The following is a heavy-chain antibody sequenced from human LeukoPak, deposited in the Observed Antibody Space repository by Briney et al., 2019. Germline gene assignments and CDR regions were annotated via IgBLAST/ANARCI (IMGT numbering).Heavy chain of an antibody. J-gene: IGHJ4*02. CDR2: INPSGGST. CDR1: GYTFTSYY. Sequence: ASVKVSCKASGYTFTSYYIHWVRQAPGQGLEWMGIINPSGGSTNYPQKFQGGVTLTRDMSTSTVNMELSSLTSEDTAVYYCARRISSGWSDYWGQGTLVTVSS. CDR3: ARRISSGWSDY. D-gene: IGHD6-19*01. V-gene: IGHV1-46*01.